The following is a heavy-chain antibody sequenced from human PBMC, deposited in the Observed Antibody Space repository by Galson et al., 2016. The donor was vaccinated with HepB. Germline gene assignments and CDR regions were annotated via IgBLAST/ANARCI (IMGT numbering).Heavy chain of an antibody. J-gene: IGHJ5*02. D-gene: IGHD2-15*01. CDR2: IYSGGST. CDR3: ARNRHGSGGSCYGA. V-gene: IGHV3-66*01. Sequence: SLRLSCAASGFTVSNNYMRWVRQAPGKGLEWVSLIYSGGSTYYADSVKGRFTISRDSSKNTLYLQMNSLRAEDTAVYYCARNRHGSGGSCYGAWGQGTLVTVSS. CDR1: GFTVSNNY.